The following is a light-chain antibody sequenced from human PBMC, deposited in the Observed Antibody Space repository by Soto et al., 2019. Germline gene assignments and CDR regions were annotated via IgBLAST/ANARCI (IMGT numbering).Light chain of an antibody. Sequence: HSVLTQPRSVSGSPGQSVTISCTGSSSDVGGYSHVSWFQQHPGKAPKLMIYDVTKRPSGVPDRFSGSKSGNTASLTISGLQAEDESDYYCCSFAGTYTIFGGGTKVTVL. CDR1: SSDVGGYSH. V-gene: IGLV2-11*01. CDR3: CSFAGTYTI. J-gene: IGLJ2*01. CDR2: DVT.